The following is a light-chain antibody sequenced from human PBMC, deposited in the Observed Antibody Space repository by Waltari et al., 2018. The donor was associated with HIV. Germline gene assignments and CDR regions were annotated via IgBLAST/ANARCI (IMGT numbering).Light chain of an antibody. Sequence: EIVLTQSPDTLSLSPGAGATLSCRASQSVGVNYLAWYQQKPGQAPSLLIYHASSRATGIPDRFSGSGSATDFTLTISRLEPEDFAVYYCQQYGSSPITFGQGTRLEI. CDR2: HAS. V-gene: IGKV3-20*01. CDR3: QQYGSSPIT. CDR1: QSVGVNY. J-gene: IGKJ5*01.